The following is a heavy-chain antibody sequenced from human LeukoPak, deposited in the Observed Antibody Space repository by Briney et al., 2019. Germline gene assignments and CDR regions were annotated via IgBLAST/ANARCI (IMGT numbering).Heavy chain of an antibody. V-gene: IGHV3-30*18. Sequence: GGSLRLSCTASGFTFAGYGMHWVRQAPGKGLEWVALIIYDGSNKYHVDSVKGRFTVSRDNSKNTPYLQMNSLRAEDTAVYYCVKVPRSGCCAFDIWGLGTMVTVSS. CDR3: VKVPRSGCCAFDI. D-gene: IGHD6-19*01. CDR2: IIYDGSNK. CDR1: GFTFAGYG. J-gene: IGHJ3*02.